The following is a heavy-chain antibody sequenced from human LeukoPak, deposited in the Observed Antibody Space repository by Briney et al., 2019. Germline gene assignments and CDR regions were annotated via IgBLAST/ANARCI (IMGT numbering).Heavy chain of an antibody. CDR2: INHSGST. CDR1: GGSFSGYY. V-gene: IGHV4-34*01. D-gene: IGHD6-13*01. CDR3: ARVRDSSSWYFYRYFDY. Sequence: SETLSLTCAVYGGSFSGYYWSWIRQPPGKGLEWIGEINHSGSTNYNPSLKSRVTISVDTSKNQFSLKLSPVTAADTAVYYCARVRDSSSWYFYRYFDYWGQGTLVTVSS. J-gene: IGHJ4*02.